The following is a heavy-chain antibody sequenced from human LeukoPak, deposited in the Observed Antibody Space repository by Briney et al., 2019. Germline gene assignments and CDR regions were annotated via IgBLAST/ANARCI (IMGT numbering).Heavy chain of an antibody. CDR1: GFTFSSYS. CDR3: ARTTVTTWGENYYYYYMDV. CDR2: INWNGGST. Sequence: GGSLRLSCAASGFTFSSYSMNWVRQAPGKGLEWVSGINWNGGSTGYADSVKGRFTISRDNAKNSLYLQMNSLRAEDTALYYCARTTVTTWGENYYYYYMDVWGKGTTVTVSS. D-gene: IGHD4-17*01. V-gene: IGHV3-20*04. J-gene: IGHJ6*03.